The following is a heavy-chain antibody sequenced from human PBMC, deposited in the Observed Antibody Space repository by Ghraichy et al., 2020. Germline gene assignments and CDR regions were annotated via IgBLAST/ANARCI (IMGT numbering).Heavy chain of an antibody. D-gene: IGHD3-10*01. CDR1: GGSISGYH. CDR2: IYYTGGT. V-gene: IGHV4-59*01. J-gene: IGHJ5*02. CDR3: ARDNYYGSGSYLDP. Sequence: SETLSLTCTVSGGSISGYHWSWIRQPPGKGLEWIGFIYYTGGTNYNPSLKSRVTISVDTSKNQFSLKLSSVTAADTAVYYCARDNYYGSGSYLDPWGQGTLVTVSS.